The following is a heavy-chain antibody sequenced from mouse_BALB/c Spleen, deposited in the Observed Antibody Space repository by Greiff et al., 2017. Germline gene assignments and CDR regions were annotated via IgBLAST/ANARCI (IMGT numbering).Heavy chain of an antibody. CDR3: ARGTSNWDGAMDY. CDR2: ISDGGSYT. D-gene: IGHD4-1*01. CDR1: GFTFSDYY. Sequence: EVQLQESGGGLVKPGGSLKLSCAASGFTFSDYYMYWVRQTPEKRLEWVATISDGGSYTYYPDSVKGRFTISRDNAKNNLYLQMSSLKSEDTAMYYCARGTSNWDGAMDYWGQGTSVTVSS. V-gene: IGHV5-4*02. J-gene: IGHJ4*01.